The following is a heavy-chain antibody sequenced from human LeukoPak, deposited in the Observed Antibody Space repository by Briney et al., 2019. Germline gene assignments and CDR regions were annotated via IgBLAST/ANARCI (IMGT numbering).Heavy chain of an antibody. J-gene: IGHJ4*02. D-gene: IGHD3-22*01. CDR1: GYSISSGYY. CDR3: ARLGTVTYYYDSSGYNFFDY. V-gene: IGHV4-38-2*01. CDR2: IYHSGST. Sequence: SETLSLTCAVPGYSISSGYYWGWIRQPPGKGLEWIGSIYHSGSTYYNPSFKSRVTISVDTSKNQFSLKLSSVTAADTAVYYCARLGTVTYYYDSSGYNFFDYWGQGTLVTVSS.